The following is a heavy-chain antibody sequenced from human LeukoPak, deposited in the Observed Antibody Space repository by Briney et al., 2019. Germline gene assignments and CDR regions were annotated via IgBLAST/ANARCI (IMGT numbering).Heavy chain of an antibody. D-gene: IGHD2-2*01. J-gene: IGHJ4*02. CDR2: IKDDGRQK. V-gene: IGHV3-7*01. CDR1: GFTFSSYW. Sequence: GGSLRLSCAPSGFTFSSYWMTWLRQAPGKGLEWVASIKDDGRQKDYVDSVNSRFTVSRDNAKDSVYLQMNSLRAEDTALYCCAKDASRGFDNWGQGTLVTVSS. CDR3: AKDASRGFDN.